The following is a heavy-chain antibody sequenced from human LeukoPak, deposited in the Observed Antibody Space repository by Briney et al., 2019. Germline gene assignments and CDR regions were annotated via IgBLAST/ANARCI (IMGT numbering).Heavy chain of an antibody. V-gene: IGHV3-53*01. CDR2: IYSGGST. Sequence: GGSLRLSCAASGFTVSSNYMSWVRQAPGKGLEWVSVIYSGGSTYYADSVKGRFTISRDNSKNTLYLQMNSLRAEDTAVYYCARERGGTLGDYWGQGTLVTVSS. J-gene: IGHJ4*02. CDR1: GFTVSSNY. CDR3: ARERGGTLGDY. D-gene: IGHD3-16*01.